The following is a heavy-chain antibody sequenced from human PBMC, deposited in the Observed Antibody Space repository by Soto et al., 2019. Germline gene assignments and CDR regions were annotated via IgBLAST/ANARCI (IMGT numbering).Heavy chain of an antibody. CDR1: GGSISSGNSYS. CDR3: ARAVAPYLGTWFDP. V-gene: IGHV4-30-2*01. D-gene: IGHD3-16*01. Sequence: SETLSLTCAVSGGSISSGNSYSWSWIRQPPGKGLEWIGSISHTGSTSYNPSLKGRVTMSVDKSKNQFSLKLSSVTAADMAVYYCARAVAPYLGTWFDPWGQGTLVTVSS. CDR2: ISHTGST. J-gene: IGHJ5*02.